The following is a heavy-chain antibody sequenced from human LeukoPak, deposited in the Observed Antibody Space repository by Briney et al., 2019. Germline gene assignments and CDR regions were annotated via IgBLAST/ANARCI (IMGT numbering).Heavy chain of an antibody. CDR3: ARLSTLSLHFDY. CDR2: IYYSGNT. D-gene: IGHD2-2*01. J-gene: IGHJ4*02. V-gene: IGHV4-39*01. Sequence: PSETLSLTCTVSGGSISSSSYYWGWIRQPPGKGLKWIGSIYYSGNTYDNPSLKSRVTISVDTSKNQFSLKLRSVSAADTAVYYCARLSTLSLHFDYWGQRTLVTVSS. CDR1: GGSISSSSYY.